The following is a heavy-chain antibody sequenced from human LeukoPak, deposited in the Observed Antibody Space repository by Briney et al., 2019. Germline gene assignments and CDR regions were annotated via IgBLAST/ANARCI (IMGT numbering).Heavy chain of an antibody. J-gene: IGHJ4*02. V-gene: IGHV3-7*01. Sequence: GGSLRLSCAVSGFTFSGFWMSWSRQAPGKGLEWVANIKQDGSEKYYVDSVKGRFTISRDNAKNSLYLQMNSLRAEDTAVYYCARDRARDYGDHWGQGTLVTVSS. CDR3: ARDRARDYGDH. CDR2: IKQDGSEK. CDR1: GFTFSGFW.